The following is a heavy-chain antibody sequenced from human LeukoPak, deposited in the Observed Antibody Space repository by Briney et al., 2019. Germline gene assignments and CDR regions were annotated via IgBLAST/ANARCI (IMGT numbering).Heavy chain of an antibody. D-gene: IGHD1-1*01. V-gene: IGHV1-69*04. Sequence: SVKVSCKASGGTFSSYAISWVRQAPGQGLEWMGRIIPILGIANYAQKFQGRVTITADKSTGTAYMELSSLRSEDTAVYYCARDPDHPSQLFDYWGQGTLVTVSS. CDR2: IIPILGIA. J-gene: IGHJ4*02. CDR3: ARDPDHPSQLFDY. CDR1: GGTFSSYA.